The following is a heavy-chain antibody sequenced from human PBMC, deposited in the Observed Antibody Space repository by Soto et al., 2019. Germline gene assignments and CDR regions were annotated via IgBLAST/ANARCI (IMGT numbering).Heavy chain of an antibody. Sequence: GSLRLSCAASGFTFSSYAMSWVRQAPGKGLEWVSAISGSGGSTYYADSVKGRFTISRDNSKNTLYLQMNSLRAEDTAVYYCAKASYGSGSYYSNFDSWGQGTLVTVSS. D-gene: IGHD3-10*01. J-gene: IGHJ4*02. CDR1: GFTFSSYA. CDR3: AKASYGSGSYYSNFDS. CDR2: ISGSGGST. V-gene: IGHV3-23*01.